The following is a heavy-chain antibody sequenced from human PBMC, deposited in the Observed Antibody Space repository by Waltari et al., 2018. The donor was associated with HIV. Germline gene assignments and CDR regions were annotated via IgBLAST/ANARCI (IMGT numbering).Heavy chain of an antibody. CDR2: IYPDDTT. J-gene: IGHJ5*02. Sequence: AESGGRLIQPGGSLGLSCTASNFSGSGKHVTWIRQAPGGSLEGVAVIYPDDTTHYADSVSGRFTISRAKSRTTVLLLMNGLFVDDTATYFCATGVRYYGPWGQGTRVTVSS. V-gene: IGHV3-53*01. CDR3: ATGVRYYGP. CDR1: NFSGSGKH. D-gene: IGHD3-10*01.